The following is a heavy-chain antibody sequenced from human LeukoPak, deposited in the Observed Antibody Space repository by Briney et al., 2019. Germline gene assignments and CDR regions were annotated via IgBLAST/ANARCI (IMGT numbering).Heavy chain of an antibody. CDR3: ARGGCSGGSCPFDC. Sequence: GGSQRLSYAASALTFSSSGMHWVRQDPGKGLEWEAVIWYDGSDKYYAESVKGRFTISRDNSKNTLYLQMNGLRAEDTAVYYCARGGCSGGSCPFDCWGQGTLVTVSS. J-gene: IGHJ4*02. CDR1: ALTFSSSG. D-gene: IGHD2-15*01. V-gene: IGHV3-33*01. CDR2: IWYDGSDK.